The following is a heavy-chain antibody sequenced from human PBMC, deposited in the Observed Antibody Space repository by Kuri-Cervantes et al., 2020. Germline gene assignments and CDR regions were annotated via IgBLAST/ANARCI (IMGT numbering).Heavy chain of an antibody. D-gene: IGHD3-10*01. CDR2: IWYDGSNK. CDR1: GFTFSSYG. Sequence: GESLKISCAASGFTFSSYGMHWVRQAPGKGLEWVAVIWYDGSNKYYADSVKGRFTISGDNSKNTLYLQMNSLRAEDTAVYYCARDRGLLWFRELWYWGQGTLVTVSS. J-gene: IGHJ4*02. CDR3: ARDRGLLWFRELWY. V-gene: IGHV3-33*01.